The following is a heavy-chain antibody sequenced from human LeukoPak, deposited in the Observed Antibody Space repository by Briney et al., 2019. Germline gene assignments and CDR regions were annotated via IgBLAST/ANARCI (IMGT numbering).Heavy chain of an antibody. CDR1: GFTFSVYW. CDR2: IKQNGREK. D-gene: IGHD3-9*01. Sequence: GGSLRLSCAASGFTFSVYWMSWVRQAPGKGLEWVANIKQNGREKYYVDSVKGRFTISRDNAKNSLYLQMNSLRAEDTAVYYCARDVGIRYFDWSDAFDIWGQGTMVTVSS. V-gene: IGHV3-7*01. CDR3: ARDVGIRYFDWSDAFDI. J-gene: IGHJ3*02.